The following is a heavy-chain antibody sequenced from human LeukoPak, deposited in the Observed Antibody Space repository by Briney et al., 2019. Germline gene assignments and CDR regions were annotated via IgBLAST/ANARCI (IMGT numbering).Heavy chain of an antibody. CDR2: IKSDGST. D-gene: IGHD3-3*01. Sequence: AGGSLRLSSAASGFTFSSYWMHWVRQAPGKGLVWVSRIKSDGSTNYADSVKGRFTISRDNAKNTLSLQMNSLRAEDTGVYYCAIALSESGCYYPDYFRHWGQGTLVTVSS. J-gene: IGHJ1*01. V-gene: IGHV3-74*01. CDR3: AIALSESGCYYPDYFRH. CDR1: GFTFSSYW.